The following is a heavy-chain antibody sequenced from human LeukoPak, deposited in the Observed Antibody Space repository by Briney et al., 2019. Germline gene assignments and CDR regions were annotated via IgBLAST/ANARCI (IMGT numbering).Heavy chain of an antibody. CDR2: INPSGGST. D-gene: IGHD3-3*01. CDR3: ARDLSVLYYDFWSGYYGGYGMDV. CDR1: GYTFTSYY. V-gene: IGHV1-46*01. Sequence: AASVKVSCKASGYTFTSYYMHWVRQAPGQGLEWMGIINPSGGSTSYAQKFQGRVTMTRDTSISTAYMELSRLRSDDTAVYYCARDLSVLYYDFWSGYYGGYGMDVWGQGTTVTVSS. J-gene: IGHJ6*02.